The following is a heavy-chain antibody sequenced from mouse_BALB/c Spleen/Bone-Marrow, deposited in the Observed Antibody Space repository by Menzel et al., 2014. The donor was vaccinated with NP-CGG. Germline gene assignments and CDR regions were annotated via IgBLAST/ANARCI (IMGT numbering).Heavy chain of an antibody. CDR1: GFTFNMYA. CDR2: IRSKSNNYAT. D-gene: IGHD2-4*01. J-gene: IGHJ4*01. Sequence: EVKLMESGGGLVQPKGSLKLSCASSGFTFNMYALHWVRQAPGKGLEWVARIRSKSNNYATYYADSVKDRFTISRDDSQTMLYLQMNNVKTEDTAMYYCVGAISYDFYYAMDYWGQGTSVTVSS. V-gene: IGHV10-1*02. CDR3: VGAISYDFYYAMDY.